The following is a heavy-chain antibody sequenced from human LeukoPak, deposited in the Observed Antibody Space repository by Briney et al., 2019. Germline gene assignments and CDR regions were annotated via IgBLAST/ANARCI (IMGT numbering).Heavy chain of an antibody. J-gene: IGHJ4*02. V-gene: IGHV1-46*03. CDR1: GYTFTSYY. CDR2: INPSGCST. Sequence: GASVKVSCKASGYTFTSYYIHWVRQAPGQGLEWMGIINPSGCSTSYAQKLQGRVTMTRDTSTITVYMQLSSLRSEDTAVYYCARDNYYGSGSYYSDYWGQGTLVTVSS. CDR3: ARDNYYGSGSYYSDY. D-gene: IGHD3-10*01.